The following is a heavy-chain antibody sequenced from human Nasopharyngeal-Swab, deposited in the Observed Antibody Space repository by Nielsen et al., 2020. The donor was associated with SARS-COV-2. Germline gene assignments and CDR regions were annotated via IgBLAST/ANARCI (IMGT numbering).Heavy chain of an antibody. CDR2: IYYSGST. J-gene: IGHJ5*02. CDR1: GGSISSSSYY. CDR3: ARGIQYYDFWSGHYATNWFDP. V-gene: IGHV4-39*07. D-gene: IGHD3-3*01. Sequence: GSLRLSCTVFGGSISSSSYYWGWIRQPPGKGLEWIGSIYYSGSTYYNPSLKSRVTISVDTSKNQFSLKLSSVTAADTAVYYCARGIQYYDFWSGHYATNWFDPWGQGTLVTVSS.